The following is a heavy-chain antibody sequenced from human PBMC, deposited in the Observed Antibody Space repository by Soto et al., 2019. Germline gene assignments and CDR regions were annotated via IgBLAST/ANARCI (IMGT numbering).Heavy chain of an antibody. V-gene: IGHV2-5*02. D-gene: IGHD2-21*02. Sequence: QITLKESDPTLMKPTQTLTLTCTFSGFSLNTAGLGVGWIRQPPGKALEWLALIYWDNDKRYRPSLMSRLTITKDTSKNQVVPSMTNMDPVDAATYYCVHTRCGGDCLQSYSSHYYYGMDVWGQGTTVTVSS. J-gene: IGHJ6*02. CDR1: GFSLNTAGLG. CDR2: IYWDNDK. CDR3: VHTRCGGDCLQSYSSHYYYGMDV.